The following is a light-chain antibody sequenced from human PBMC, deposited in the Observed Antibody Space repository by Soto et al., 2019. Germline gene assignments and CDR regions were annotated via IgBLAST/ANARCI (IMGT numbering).Light chain of an antibody. CDR1: QGISSY. J-gene: IGKJ2*01. V-gene: IGKV1-39*01. CDR3: QQNYRTPYT. Sequence: DIEMTQSPSSLSASVGDRVTITCRASQGISSYLVGYQQRQGSAPTLLIYDASSRLSGVPSRFSGSGSGTDFTLTISSLEPEDFATYYCQQNYRTPYTFGQGTKLEI. CDR2: DAS.